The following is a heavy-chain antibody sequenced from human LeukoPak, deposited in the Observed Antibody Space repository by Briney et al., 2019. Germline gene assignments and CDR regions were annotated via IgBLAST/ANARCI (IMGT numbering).Heavy chain of an antibody. CDR3: ARDTKCSSTSCPYYFDY. CDR1: GLTFSSYS. J-gene: IGHJ4*02. D-gene: IGHD2-2*01. CDR2: ISSSSSCI. V-gene: IGHV3-21*01. Sequence: PAGSLRLSCAASGLTFSSYSMNWIRQAPGKGLEWVSSISSSSSCIYYADSVKGRFTISRDNAKNSLYLQMNSLRAEDTAVYYCARDTKCSSTSCPYYFDYWGQGTLVTVSS.